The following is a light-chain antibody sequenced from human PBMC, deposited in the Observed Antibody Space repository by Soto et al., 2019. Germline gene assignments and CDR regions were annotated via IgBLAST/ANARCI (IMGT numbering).Light chain of an antibody. V-gene: IGKV1-39*01. J-gene: IGKJ5*01. CDR3: QQCASLPIT. Sequence: VKVTLSPSSLSASVGDRVTITCRASQSISSYLNWYQQKPGKAPKLLIYAASSLQSGVPSRFSGSGSGTDFTLTISSLQPEDFTTYYCQQCASLPITSGHRTRLEI. CDR1: QSISSY. CDR2: AAS.